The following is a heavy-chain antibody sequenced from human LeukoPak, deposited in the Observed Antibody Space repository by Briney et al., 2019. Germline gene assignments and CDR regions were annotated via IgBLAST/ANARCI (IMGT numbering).Heavy chain of an antibody. J-gene: IGHJ4*02. CDR2: IKEDGNEK. V-gene: IGHV3-7*01. CDR1: GFIFSSYW. D-gene: IGHD3-22*01. CDR3: AAGYYDTSDLNY. Sequence: GGSLRLSCAASGFIFSSYWMTWVRQAPGKGLEWVANIKEDGNEKYYVDSVKGRFTISRDNAKNSLFLQMNILRAEDTAVYYCAAGYYDTSDLNYWGQGTLVTVSS.